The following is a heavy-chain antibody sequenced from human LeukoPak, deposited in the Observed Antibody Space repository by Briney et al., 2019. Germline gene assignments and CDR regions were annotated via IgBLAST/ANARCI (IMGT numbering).Heavy chain of an antibody. CDR3: ARAGYSSSWYGYYFDY. V-gene: IGHV4-34*01. Sequence: SETLSLTCAVYGGSFSGYYWSWIRQPPGKGLEWIGEINHSGSTNYNPSLKSRVTISVDTSKNQFSLKLSSVTAADTAVYYCARAGYSSSWYGYYFDYWGQGTLVTVSS. J-gene: IGHJ4*02. D-gene: IGHD6-13*01. CDR2: INHSGST. CDR1: GGSFSGYY.